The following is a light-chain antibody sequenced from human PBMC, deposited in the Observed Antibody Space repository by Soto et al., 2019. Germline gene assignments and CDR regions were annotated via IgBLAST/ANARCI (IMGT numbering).Light chain of an antibody. CDR2: DAT. CDR1: SSDVGAFNH. J-gene: IGLJ2*01. V-gene: IGLV2-11*01. CDR3: WSYAGSYTNVV. Sequence: QSALTQPRSVSGSPGQSVTFSCTGPSSDVGAFNHVSWYQQLPGKAPKLLIYDATKRPAGVPDRFTASKSGNTASLTISGIQAEDEAAYYCWSYAGSYTNVVFGGGTKLTVL.